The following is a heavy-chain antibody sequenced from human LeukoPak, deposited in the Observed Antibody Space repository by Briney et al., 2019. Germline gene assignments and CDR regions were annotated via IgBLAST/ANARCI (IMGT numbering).Heavy chain of an antibody. CDR2: IIPIFGTA. CDR1: GGTFSSYA. CDR3: ATDPTTAGTTRFDY. J-gene: IGHJ4*02. Sequence: ASVKVSCKASGGTFSSYAISWVRQAPGQGLEWMGRIIPIFGTANYAQKFQGRATITTDESTTTAYMELSSLRSEDTAVYYCATDPTTAGTTRFDYWGQGTLVTVSS. D-gene: IGHD1-1*01. V-gene: IGHV1-69*05.